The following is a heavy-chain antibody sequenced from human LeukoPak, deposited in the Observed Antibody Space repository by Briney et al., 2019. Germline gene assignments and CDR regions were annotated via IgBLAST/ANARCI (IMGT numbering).Heavy chain of an antibody. V-gene: IGHV1-2*02. Sequence: APVKVSCKGSGYNFNVYYIHWVRQAPGQGLEWMGWMDPESGDTIYAPKFQGRVSMTRDTSITTAYMELISLTFDDSAMYYCATRGGLTPNTLAMWGHGTMVTVSS. J-gene: IGHJ3*01. CDR2: MDPESGDT. CDR3: ATRGGLTPNTLAM. CDR1: GYNFNVYY. D-gene: IGHD2-15*01.